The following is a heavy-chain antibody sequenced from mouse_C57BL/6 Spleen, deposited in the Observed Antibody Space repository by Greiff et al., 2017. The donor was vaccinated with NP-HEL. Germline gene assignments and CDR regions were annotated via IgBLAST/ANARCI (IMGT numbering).Heavy chain of an antibody. V-gene: IGHV1-62-2*01. J-gene: IGHJ3*01. D-gene: IGHD2-2*01. CDR3: ARHERGPLYGYDGAWFAY. Sequence: VQLQQSGAELVKPGASVKLSCKASGYTFTEYTIHWVKQRSGQGLEWIGWFYPGSGSIKYNEKFKDKATLTADKSSSTVYMELSRLTSEDSAVYFCARHERGPLYGYDGAWFAYWGQGTLVTVSA. CDR2: FYPGSGSI. CDR1: GYTFTEYT.